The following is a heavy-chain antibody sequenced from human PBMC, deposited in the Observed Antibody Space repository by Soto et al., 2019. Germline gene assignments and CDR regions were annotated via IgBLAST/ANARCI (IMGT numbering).Heavy chain of an antibody. CDR3: ARVGYDYDSSGYYLSFDY. CDR1: GYTFTSYD. D-gene: IGHD3-22*01. J-gene: IGHJ4*02. Sequence: QVQLVQSGAEVKKPGASVKVSCKASGYTFTSYDINWVRQATGQGLEWMGWMNPNSGNTGYAQKFQGRVTMTRNTSINTAYMELSSLRSEDTAVYYCARVGYDYDSSGYYLSFDYWGQGTLVTVSA. CDR2: MNPNSGNT. V-gene: IGHV1-8*01.